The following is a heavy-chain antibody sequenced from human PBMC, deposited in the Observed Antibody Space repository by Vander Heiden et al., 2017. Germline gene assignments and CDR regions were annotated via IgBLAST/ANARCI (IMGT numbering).Heavy chain of an antibody. Sequence: GGLVQPGGSHRLSCAVSGFPVSNAWVGRVRMARGRGLAWVGRIKRRTDGETTDYAAHVKGRFVISRDDSKNTLYLQMNSLKTDDTAVYYCTTGYCSGGDCDSLNYWGQGPLVTVSS. V-gene: IGHV3-15*01. D-gene: IGHD2-15*01. CDR3: TTGYCSGGDCDSLNY. CDR1: GFPVSNAW. CDR2: IKRRTDGETT. J-gene: IGHJ4*02.